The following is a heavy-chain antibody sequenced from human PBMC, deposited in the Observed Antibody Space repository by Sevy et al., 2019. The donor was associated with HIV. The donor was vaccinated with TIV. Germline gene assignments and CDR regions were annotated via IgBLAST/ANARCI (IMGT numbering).Heavy chain of an antibody. V-gene: IGHV3-30*03. CDR2: ISSDGSNE. CDR3: AIYCLTSTCYSSYEI. D-gene: IGHD2-2*01. J-gene: IGHJ3*02. Sequence: GGSLRLSCAASGFTFRTYGMHWVRQAPGKGPEWVALISSDGSNEYYADSVRDRFTIPRDNSKNTLFLQMNSLSPEDTAVYYCAIYCLTSTCYSSYEIWGQGTMVTVSS. CDR1: GFTFRTYG.